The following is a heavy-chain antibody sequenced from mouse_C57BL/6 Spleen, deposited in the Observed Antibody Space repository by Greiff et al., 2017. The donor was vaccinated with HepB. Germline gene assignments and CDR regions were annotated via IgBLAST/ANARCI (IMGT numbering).Heavy chain of an antibody. V-gene: IGHV1-82*01. D-gene: IGHD1-1*01. CDR3: ARTPGSSYHWYFDV. J-gene: IGHJ1*03. Sequence: QVQLQQSGPELVKPGASVKISCKASGYAFSSSWMNWVKQRPGKGLEWIGRIYPGDGDTNYNGKFKGKATLTADKSSSTAYMQLSSLTSEDSAVYCCARTPGSSYHWYFDVWGTGTTVTVSS. CDR2: IYPGDGDT. CDR1: GYAFSSSW.